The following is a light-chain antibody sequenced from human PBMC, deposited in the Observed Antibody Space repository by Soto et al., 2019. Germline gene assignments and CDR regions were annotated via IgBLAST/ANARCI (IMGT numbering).Light chain of an antibody. V-gene: IGLV1-36*01. CDR2: YDD. CDR1: NSNIGKYA. J-gene: IGLJ2*01. CDR3: AAWDDRLKAVV. Sequence: QSVLSQPPSVSGAPRQRVTISCSGSNSNIGKYAVEWHQQLPGKAPKVLIYYDDLLPSGVSDRFSGSKSGTSASLAISGLQSEDEADYYCAAWDDRLKAVVFGGGTKLTVL.